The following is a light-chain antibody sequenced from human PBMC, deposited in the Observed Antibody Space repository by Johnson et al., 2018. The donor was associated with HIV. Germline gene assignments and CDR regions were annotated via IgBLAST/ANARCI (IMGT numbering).Light chain of an antibody. Sequence: QSVLTQPPSVSAAPGQKVTISCSGSSSNIGNNYVSWYQQIPGTAPKLLIYDNNKRPSGIPDRFSGSKSGTSATLGITGLQTGDEADYYCGTWDNSLSTGGVFVTGTKVTVL. V-gene: IGLV1-51*01. J-gene: IGLJ1*01. CDR1: SSNIGNNY. CDR2: DNN. CDR3: GTWDNSLSTGGV.